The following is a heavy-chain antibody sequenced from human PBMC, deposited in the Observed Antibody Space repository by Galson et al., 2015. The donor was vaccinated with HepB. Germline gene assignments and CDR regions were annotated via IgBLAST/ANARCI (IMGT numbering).Heavy chain of an antibody. J-gene: IGHJ4*02. D-gene: IGHD2-2*01. Sequence: SLRLSCAASGFTFSSYGMHWVRQAPGKGLEWVAVIWYDGSNKYYADSVKGRFTISRDNSKNMLYLQMNSLRAEDTAVYYCARGLLSPGYCSSTSCYPPLSFDIWGFPDYWGQGTLVTVSS. V-gene: IGHV3-33*01. CDR2: IWYDGSNK. CDR3: ARGLLSPGYCSSTSCYPPLSFDIWGFPDY. CDR1: GFTFSSYG.